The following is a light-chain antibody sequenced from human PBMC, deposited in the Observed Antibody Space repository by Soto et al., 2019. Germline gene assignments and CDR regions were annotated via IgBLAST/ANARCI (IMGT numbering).Light chain of an antibody. J-gene: IGLJ3*02. CDR3: CSYADSSTFV. CDR2: EVS. Sequence: QSALTQPASVSGSPGQSITISCTGTSSDVGSYNLVSWYQQHPGKAPKLMIYEVSKRPSRVSDRFSGSKSGNTASLTISGLQAEDEADYYCCSYADSSTFVFGGGTKLTVL. V-gene: IGLV2-23*02. CDR1: SSDVGSYNL.